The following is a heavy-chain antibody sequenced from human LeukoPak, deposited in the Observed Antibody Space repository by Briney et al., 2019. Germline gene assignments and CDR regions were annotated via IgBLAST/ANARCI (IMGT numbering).Heavy chain of an antibody. D-gene: IGHD6-19*01. J-gene: IGHJ4*02. Sequence: SETLSLTCTVSGGSISSYYWSWIRQPPGKGLEWIGYIYYSGSTNYNPSLKSRVTISEDTSKNQFSLKLSSVTAADTAVYYCARGGLGSGWYNYWGQGTLVTVSS. CDR1: GGSISSYY. CDR3: ARGGLGSGWYNY. V-gene: IGHV4-59*01. CDR2: IYYSGST.